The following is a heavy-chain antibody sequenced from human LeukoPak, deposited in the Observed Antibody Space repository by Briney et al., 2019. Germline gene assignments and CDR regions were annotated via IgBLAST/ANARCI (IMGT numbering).Heavy chain of an antibody. Sequence: PGGYLRLSCVASGFTFSDYYMSWIRQAPGKGLEWVSYISGSGDIIYYADSVMGRFTVSRDNAKNSLYLQMISLTAEDTAVYYCARDRSGGAYYYGRSGYSLWGQGTLVTVSS. V-gene: IGHV3-11*01. CDR2: ISGSGDII. J-gene: IGHJ4*02. CDR3: ARDRSGGAYYYGRSGYSL. CDR1: GFTFSDYY. D-gene: IGHD3-22*01.